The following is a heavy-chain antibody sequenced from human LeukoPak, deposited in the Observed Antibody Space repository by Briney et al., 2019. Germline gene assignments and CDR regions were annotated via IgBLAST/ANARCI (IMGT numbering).Heavy chain of an antibody. CDR1: GGSFSGYY. CDR2: INHSGST. D-gene: IGHD3-10*01. V-gene: IGHV4-34*01. Sequence: SETLSLTCAVYGGSFSGYYWSWIRQPPGKGLEWIGEINHSGSTNYNPSLKSRVTISVDTSKNQFSLKLSSVTAADTAVYYCARLYGSGSYPHRYYYYYMDVWGKGTAVTISS. J-gene: IGHJ6*03. CDR3: ARLYGSGSYPHRYYYYYMDV.